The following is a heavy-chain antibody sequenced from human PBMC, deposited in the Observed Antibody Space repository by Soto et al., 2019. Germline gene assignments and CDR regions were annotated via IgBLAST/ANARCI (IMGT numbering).Heavy chain of an antibody. D-gene: IGHD3-3*02. Sequence: PGGSLRLSCAASGFNFGNFGMSWVRQAPGKWLQWVSSITNTGGATYHTDSVKGRFIVSRDNSKNVMFLLMRGLGVDDTALYFCARNPRSDIFGVRTIVEHWLDPWGRGXLVPVYS. CDR3: ARNPRSDIFGVRTIVEHWLDP. CDR1: GFNFGNFG. V-gene: IGHV3-23*01. CDR2: ITNTGGAT. J-gene: IGHJ5*02.